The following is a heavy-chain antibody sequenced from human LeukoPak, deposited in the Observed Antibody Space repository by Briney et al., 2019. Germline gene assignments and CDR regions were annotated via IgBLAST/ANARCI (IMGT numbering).Heavy chain of an antibody. J-gene: IGHJ4*01. D-gene: IGHD1-26*01. CDR2: IRSDGYHT. Sequence: GGSLRLSCGASGFVFDTHDMHWVRQAPGKGLEWVAYIRSDGYHTYYADSVKGRFTITRDNSKNTMYLQMNSLRLEDMAVYYCAKPSGSGIDYWGRGIRVTVSS. CDR1: GFVFDTHD. V-gene: IGHV3-30*02. CDR3: AKPSGSGIDY.